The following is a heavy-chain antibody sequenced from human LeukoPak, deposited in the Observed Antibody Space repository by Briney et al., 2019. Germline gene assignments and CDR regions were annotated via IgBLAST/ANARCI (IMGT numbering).Heavy chain of an antibody. CDR1: GFAFSSYW. Sequence: GGSLRLSCAASGFAFSSYWMHWVRQAPGKGPLWVSHINGDGSTTNYADSVKGRFTISRDNAKDTLYLQMNSLRAEDTAVYYCAEAASVRGVSYWGQGTLVTVSS. D-gene: IGHD3-10*01. CDR2: INGDGSTT. CDR3: AEAASVRGVSY. V-gene: IGHV3-74*01. J-gene: IGHJ4*02.